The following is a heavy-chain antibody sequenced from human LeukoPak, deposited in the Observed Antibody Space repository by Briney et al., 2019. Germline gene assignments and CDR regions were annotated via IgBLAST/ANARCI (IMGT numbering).Heavy chain of an antibody. CDR2: INSDGSST. Sequence: QTGGSLRLSCAASGLTFSSYWMHWVRQAPGKGLVWVSRINSDGSSTSYADSVKGRFTISRDNAKNTLYLQMNSLRAEDTAVYYCARAPSRLRFIDYWGQGTLVTVSS. D-gene: IGHD3-16*01. CDR3: ARAPSRLRFIDY. V-gene: IGHV3-74*01. CDR1: GLTFSSYW. J-gene: IGHJ4*02.